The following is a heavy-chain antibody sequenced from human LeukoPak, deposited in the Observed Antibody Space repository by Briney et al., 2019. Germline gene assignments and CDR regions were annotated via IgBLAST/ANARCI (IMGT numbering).Heavy chain of an antibody. J-gene: IGHJ4*02. Sequence: PGGSLRLSCAASGFTVSSNYMSWVRQAPGKGLEWVSVIYSGGSTYYADSVKGRFTTSRDNSKNTLYLQMNSLRAEDTAVYYCARQGLIYYFDYWGQGTLVTVSS. CDR1: GFTVSSNY. CDR2: IYSGGST. D-gene: IGHD3/OR15-3a*01. V-gene: IGHV3-53*01. CDR3: ARQGLIYYFDY.